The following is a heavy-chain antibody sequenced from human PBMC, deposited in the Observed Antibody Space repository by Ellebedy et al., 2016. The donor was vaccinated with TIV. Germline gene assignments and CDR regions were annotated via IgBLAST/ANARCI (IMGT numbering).Heavy chain of an antibody. Sequence: GESLKISCKASGYNFATYWTGWLRQTPGKGLEWMGIIFPLDSGTRYSPSFQGQVTISADRTLNTAYLQWSSLRASDTAMYYCARSLAGYGYIDSWGQGTLVNVSS. CDR1: GYNFATYW. V-gene: IGHV5-51*01. CDR2: IFPLDSGT. CDR3: ARSLAGYGYIDS. J-gene: IGHJ4*02. D-gene: IGHD5-12*01.